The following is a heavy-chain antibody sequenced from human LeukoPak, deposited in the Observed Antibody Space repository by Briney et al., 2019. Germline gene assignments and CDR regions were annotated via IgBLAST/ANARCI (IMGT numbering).Heavy chain of an antibody. J-gene: IGHJ4*02. CDR1: AYSFTSYW. D-gene: IGHD1-26*01. CDR2: IYPGNSDT. CDR3: ARRIGSYYGLDY. V-gene: IGHV5-51*01. Sequence: GQPMQISSPASAYSFTSYWIGSMRPMPGKGLEWMGIIYPGNSDTRYSPSFQRQVTISADKSISTAYLQWSSLKASDTAIYYCARRIGSYYGLDYWGQGTLVTVSS.